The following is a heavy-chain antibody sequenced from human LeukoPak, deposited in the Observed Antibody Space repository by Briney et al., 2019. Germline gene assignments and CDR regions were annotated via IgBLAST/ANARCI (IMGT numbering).Heavy chain of an antibody. CDR1: GGSFSGAY. D-gene: IGHD3-22*01. CDR2: INHSGST. CDR3: ARTTKYYYDSSLSAFDI. Sequence: SETLSLTCAVYGGSFSGAYWSWIRQAPGKGLEWIGEINHSGSTNYNPSLKSRVTISVDTSKNQFSLKLSSVTAADTAVYYCARTTKYYYDSSLSAFDIWGQGTMVTVSS. J-gene: IGHJ3*02. V-gene: IGHV4-34*01.